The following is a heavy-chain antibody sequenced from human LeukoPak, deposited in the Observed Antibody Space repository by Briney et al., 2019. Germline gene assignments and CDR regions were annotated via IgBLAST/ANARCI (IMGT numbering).Heavy chain of an antibody. CDR1: GGSISSYY. V-gene: IGHV4-4*07. CDR3: ARGGYYYDSSGYYYPWAFDI. CDR2: IYTSGST. D-gene: IGHD3-22*01. Sequence: PETLSLTCTVSGGSISSYYWSWIRQPAGKGLEWIGRIYTSGSTNYNPSLKSRVTMSVDTSKNQFSLKLSSVTAADTAVYYCARGGYYYDSSGYYYPWAFDIWGQGTMVTVSS. J-gene: IGHJ3*02.